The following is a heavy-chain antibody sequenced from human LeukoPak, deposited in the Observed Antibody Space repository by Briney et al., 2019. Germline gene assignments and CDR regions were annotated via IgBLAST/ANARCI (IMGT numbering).Heavy chain of an antibody. CDR3: ASGGSGSYLLDY. D-gene: IGHD3-10*01. V-gene: IGHV4-38-2*01. Sequence: SETLSLTCAVSGYSIGSGYYWVWIRPPPGKGLEWIGSVYHTGSTFYHPSLKSRVTISLDTSRNQFSLRLSSVTAADTAVYYCASGGSGSYLLDYWGQGTLVTVSS. CDR1: GYSIGSGYY. CDR2: VYHTGST. J-gene: IGHJ4*02.